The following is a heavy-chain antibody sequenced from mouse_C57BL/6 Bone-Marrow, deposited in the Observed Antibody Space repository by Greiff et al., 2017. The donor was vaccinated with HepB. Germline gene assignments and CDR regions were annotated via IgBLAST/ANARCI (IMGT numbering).Heavy chain of an antibody. CDR3: TTQNYGFDY. Sequence: VQLQQPGAELVKPGASVKLSCTASGFNIIDYYMHWVKQRPEQGLEWIGRIDPEDGDTEYAPKFQGKATMTADTSSNTAYLQLSSLTSEDTAVYYCTTQNYGFDYWGQGTTLTVSS. J-gene: IGHJ2*01. CDR1: GFNIIDYY. CDR2: IDPEDGDT. V-gene: IGHV14-1*01. D-gene: IGHD2-2*01.